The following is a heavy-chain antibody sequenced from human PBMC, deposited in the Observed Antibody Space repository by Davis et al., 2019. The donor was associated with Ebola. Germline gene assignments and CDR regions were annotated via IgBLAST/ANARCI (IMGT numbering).Heavy chain of an antibody. D-gene: IGHD2-15*01. CDR3: AAEDYNDGTCCSFDY. J-gene: IGHJ4*02. Sequence: SVKVSCKTSGFRFTNSAVQWVRQAPGERLEWIGWIIVASGNTKHAQNLQGRLTITTDTSTGTAYMELSSLTTEDTAVYYCAAEDYNDGTCCSFDYWGQGTLVTVSS. V-gene: IGHV1-58*01. CDR2: IIVASGNT. CDR1: GFRFTNSA.